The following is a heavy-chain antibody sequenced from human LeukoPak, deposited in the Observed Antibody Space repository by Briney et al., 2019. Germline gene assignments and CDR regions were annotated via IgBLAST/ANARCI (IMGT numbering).Heavy chain of an antibody. CDR1: GGSISSYY. V-gene: IGHV4-34*01. D-gene: IGHD2-2*01. CDR3: ARDLPIGYCSSTSCYVRGSRRNWFDP. CDR2: INHSGST. Sequence: SETLSLTCTVSGGSISSYYWSWIRQPPGKGLEWIGEINHSGSTNYNPSLKSRVTISVDTSKNQFSLKLSSVTAADTAVYYCARDLPIGYCSSTSCYVRGSRRNWFDPWGQGTLVTVSS. J-gene: IGHJ5*02.